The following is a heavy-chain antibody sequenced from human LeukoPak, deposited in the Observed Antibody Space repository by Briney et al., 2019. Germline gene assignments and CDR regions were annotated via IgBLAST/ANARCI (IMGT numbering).Heavy chain of an antibody. CDR2: IDPSDSYT. V-gene: IGHV5-10-1*01. CDR1: GYNFASYW. CDR3: ARPDCSGGNCYLLIY. J-gene: IGHJ4*02. D-gene: IGHD2-15*01. Sequence: GESLKISCKGSGYNFASYWISWVRQMPGKGLEWMGRIDPSDSYTDYSPSFQGHVTMSADKSISTAYLQWSSLKASDTATYYCARPDCSGGNCYLLIYWGQGSLVTVSS.